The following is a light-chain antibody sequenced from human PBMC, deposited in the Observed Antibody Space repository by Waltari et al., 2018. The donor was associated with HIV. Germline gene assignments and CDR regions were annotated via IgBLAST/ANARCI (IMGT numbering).Light chain of an antibody. Sequence: DIVLSQSPATLSLSPGDRPTLSCRASQTVNNNFLNWYQQKHGQSPRLLISDASARAAGIPDRFSASGSGTDFTLTINRLEPEDSAVYYCQQYGSSPLTFGGGTKVEI. CDR3: QQYGSSPLT. J-gene: IGKJ4*01. V-gene: IGKV3-20*01. CDR1: QTVNNNF. CDR2: DAS.